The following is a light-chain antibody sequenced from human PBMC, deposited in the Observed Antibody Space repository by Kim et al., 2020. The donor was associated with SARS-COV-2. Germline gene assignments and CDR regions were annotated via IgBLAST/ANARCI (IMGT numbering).Light chain of an antibody. V-gene: IGKV1-6*02. CDR3: LQDYTRPYA. Sequence: AIQMTQSPSSLSASVGDRVTITCRASQGVANDLSWYQQKPGKAPKLLIYLVSSLQTGVPSRFSGSGSGTDFTLTISSLQPEDFATYYCLQDYTRPYAFGQGTKLEI. CDR2: LVS. CDR1: QGVAND. J-gene: IGKJ2*01.